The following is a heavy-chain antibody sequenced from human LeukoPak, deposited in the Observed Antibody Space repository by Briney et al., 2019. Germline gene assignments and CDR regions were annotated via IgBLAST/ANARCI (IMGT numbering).Heavy chain of an antibody. V-gene: IGHV3-23*01. J-gene: IGHJ1*01. CDR3: AKDYGSGWFFSGGYFQH. CDR1: GFTFSSYA. Sequence: GGSLRLSCAASGFTFSSYAMSWVRQAPGKGLEWVSAISGSGGSTYYADSVKGRFTISRDNSKNTLYLQMNSLRAEDTAVYYCAKDYGSGWFFSGGYFQHWGQGTLVTVSS. CDR2: ISGSGGST. D-gene: IGHD6-19*01.